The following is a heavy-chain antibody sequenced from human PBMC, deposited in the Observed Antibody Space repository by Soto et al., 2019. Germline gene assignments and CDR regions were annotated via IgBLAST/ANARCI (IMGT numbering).Heavy chain of an antibody. CDR3: ARQSAVAAPPYYYGMDV. CDR1: GYSFTSYW. CDR2: IDPSDSYT. Sequence: RGESLKISCKGSGYSFTSYWISWVRQMPGKGLEWMGRIDPSDSYTNYSPSFQGHVTISADKSISTAYLQWSSLKASDTAMYYCARQSAVAAPPYYYGMDVWGQGTTVTV. V-gene: IGHV5-10-1*01. D-gene: IGHD6-19*01. J-gene: IGHJ6*02.